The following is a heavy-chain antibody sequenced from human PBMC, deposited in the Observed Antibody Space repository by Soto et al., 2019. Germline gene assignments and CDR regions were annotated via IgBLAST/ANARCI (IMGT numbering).Heavy chain of an antibody. CDR2: IYYSGST. D-gene: IGHD6-13*01. CDR3: ARAAGAAAGFYYYYGMDV. CDR1: GGSISSYY. J-gene: IGHJ6*02. Sequence: SETLSLTCTVSGGSISSYYWSWIRQPPGKGLEWVGYIYYSGSTNYNPSLKSRVTISVDTSKNQFSLKLSSVTAADTAVYYCARAAGAAAGFYYYYGMDVWGQGTTVTVSS. V-gene: IGHV4-59*01.